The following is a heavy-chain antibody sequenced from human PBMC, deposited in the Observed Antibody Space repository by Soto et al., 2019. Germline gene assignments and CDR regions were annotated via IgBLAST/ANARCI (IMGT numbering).Heavy chain of an antibody. CDR2: ISYDGSNK. Sequence: QVQLVESGGGVVQPGRSLRLSCAASGFTFSSYAMHWVRQAPGKGLEWVAVISYDGSNKYYADSVKGRFTISRDNSKNTLYLQMNSLRAEDTAVYYCARGPVEMATIYNYWGQGTLVTVSS. CDR1: GFTFSSYA. V-gene: IGHV3-30-3*01. CDR3: ARGPVEMATIYNY. D-gene: IGHD5-12*01. J-gene: IGHJ4*02.